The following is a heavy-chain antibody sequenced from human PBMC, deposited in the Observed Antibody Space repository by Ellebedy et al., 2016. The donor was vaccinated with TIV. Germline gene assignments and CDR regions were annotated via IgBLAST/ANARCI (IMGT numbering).Heavy chain of an antibody. CDR2: VNWNGADI. CDR3: AKDQGYSAGWSLGYYYYGMDV. J-gene: IGHJ6*02. CDR1: GFIFESYA. Sequence: LSLXCAASGFIFESYAMHWVRQAPGKGLEWVSGVNWNGADIGYAASVKGRFTISRDNAKNSLYLEMNNLRGEDTALYYCAKDQGYSAGWSLGYYYYGMDVWGQGTTVTVSS. D-gene: IGHD1-26*01. V-gene: IGHV3-9*01.